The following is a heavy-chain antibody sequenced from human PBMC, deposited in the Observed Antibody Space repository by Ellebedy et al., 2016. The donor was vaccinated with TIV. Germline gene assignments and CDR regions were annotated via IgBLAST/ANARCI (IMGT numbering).Heavy chain of an antibody. Sequence: SVKVSXXASGGTFSSYAISWVRQAPGQGLEWMGGIIPIFGTANYAQKFQGRVTITADESTSTAYMELSSLRSEDTAVYYCARARETIIPDAFDIWGQGTMVTVSS. V-gene: IGHV1-69*13. J-gene: IGHJ3*02. CDR3: ARARETIIPDAFDI. CDR2: IIPIFGTA. CDR1: GGTFSSYA. D-gene: IGHD3-10*01.